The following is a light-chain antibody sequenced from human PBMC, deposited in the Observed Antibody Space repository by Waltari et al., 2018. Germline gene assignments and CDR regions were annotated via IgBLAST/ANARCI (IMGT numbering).Light chain of an antibody. J-gene: IGKJ2*01. V-gene: IGKV2D-29*01. CDR2: EVS. Sequence: EIVMTQTPLSLSVTPGQPASISCKPSQSLLHSDGKTYLSWFLQKPGQPPRLLMYEVSNRFSGVPDRFSGSGSETDFTLEISRVEAEDVGDYYCMESVQRVTFGQGTKLDI. CDR1: QSLLHSDGKTY. CDR3: MESVQRVT.